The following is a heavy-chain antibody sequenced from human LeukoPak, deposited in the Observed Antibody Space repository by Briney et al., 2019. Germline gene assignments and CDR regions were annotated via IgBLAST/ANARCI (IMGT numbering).Heavy chain of an antibody. CDR2: IPYDGSYK. J-gene: IGHJ3*02. CDR3: ARGYNAFDI. Sequence: GGSLRLSCAASGFTFSTYAMHWVRQAPGKGLEWVAVIPYDGSYKFYTDSVKGRLTISRDNSKNTLYLQMDSLRLEDTAVYYCARGYNAFDIWGQGTMVTVSS. V-gene: IGHV3-30*04. CDR1: GFTFSTYA. D-gene: IGHD5-12*01.